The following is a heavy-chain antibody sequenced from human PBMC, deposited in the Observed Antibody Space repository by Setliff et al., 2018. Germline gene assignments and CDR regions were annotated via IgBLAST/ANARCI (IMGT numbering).Heavy chain of an antibody. Sequence: SETLSLTCAVSGYSISSGYYWGRIRQPPGKGLEWIGSIYYSGSTYYNPSLKSRVTISVDTSKNQFSLKLSSVTAAGTAVYYCARVAQYSSSSFYYYYYGMDVWGQGTTVTVS. D-gene: IGHD6-6*01. CDR3: ARVAQYSSSSFYYYYYGMDV. CDR1: GYSISSGYY. V-gene: IGHV4-38-2*01. CDR2: IYYSGST. J-gene: IGHJ6*02.